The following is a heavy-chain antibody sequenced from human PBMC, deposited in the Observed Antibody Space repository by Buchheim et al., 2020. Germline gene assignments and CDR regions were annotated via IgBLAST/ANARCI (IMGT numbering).Heavy chain of an antibody. CDR2: INPSGGRT. J-gene: IGHJ4*02. V-gene: IGHV1-46*01. D-gene: IGHD2-2*01. CDR3: ARALGYCSSTSCSKFDY. CDR1: AYSFTSYY. Sequence: QVQLVQSGAEVKKPGASVKFSCKASAYSFTSYYIHWVRQAPGQGLEWMGIINPSGGRTTYAQKFQGRVTMTRDTSASTVYMELSSLRSEDTAVYYCARALGYCSSTSCSKFDYWGQGTL.